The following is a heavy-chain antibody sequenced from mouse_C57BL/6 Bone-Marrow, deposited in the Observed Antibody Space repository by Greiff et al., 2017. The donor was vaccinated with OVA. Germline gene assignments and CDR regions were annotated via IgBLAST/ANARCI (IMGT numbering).Heavy chain of an antibody. CDR2: ISYDGSN. V-gene: IGHV3-6*01. J-gene: IGHJ3*01. CDR3: ARVGRFAY. Sequence: EVKLVESGPGLVKPSQSLSLTCSVTGYSITSGYYWNWLRQFPGNKLEWMGYISYDGSNNYNPSLKNRISITRDTSKNQFFLKLNSVTTEDTATYYCARVGRFAYWGQGTLVTVSA. CDR1: GYSITSGYY.